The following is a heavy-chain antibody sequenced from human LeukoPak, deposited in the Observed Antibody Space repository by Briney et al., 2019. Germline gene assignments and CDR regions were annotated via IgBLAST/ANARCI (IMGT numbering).Heavy chain of an antibody. D-gene: IGHD3-22*01. Sequence: GGSLRLSCAASGFTFSSYSTNWVRQAPGKGLEWVSAISGSGGSTYYADSVKGRFTISRDNSKNTLYLQMNSLRAEDTAVYYCAKVKNYYDSSGYCYYFDYWGQGTLVTVSS. CDR1: GFTFSSYS. CDR3: AKVKNYYDSSGYCYYFDY. V-gene: IGHV3-23*01. CDR2: ISGSGGST. J-gene: IGHJ4*02.